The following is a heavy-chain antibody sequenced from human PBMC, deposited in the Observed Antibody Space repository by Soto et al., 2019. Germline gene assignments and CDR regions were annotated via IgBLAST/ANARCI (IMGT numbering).Heavy chain of an antibody. V-gene: IGHV1-18*01. D-gene: IGHD4-17*01. J-gene: IGHJ6*03. CDR3: ARDHATVMYYYYMDV. Sequence: QVPLVQSGAEVKKPGASVKVSCKASGYTFTSYGISWVRQAPGQGLEWMGWISAYNGNTNYAQKLQGRVTMTTGTSTSTAYMELRSLRSDDTAVYYCARDHATVMYYYYMDVWGKGTTVTVSS. CDR1: GYTFTSYG. CDR2: ISAYNGNT.